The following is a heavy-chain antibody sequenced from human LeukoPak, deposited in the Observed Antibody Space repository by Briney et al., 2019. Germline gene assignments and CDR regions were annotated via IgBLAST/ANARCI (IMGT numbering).Heavy chain of an antibody. V-gene: IGHV4-39*01. Sequence: SETLSLSCSVSGASISGGTYYWGWIRQPPGKGLEWIGSIYYTGSTYDNPSLKSRVTISVDTSKNQFSLKLSSVTAADTAVYYCARRGGSGRAFDYWGQGTLVTVSS. CDR1: GASISGGTYY. J-gene: IGHJ4*02. CDR3: ARRGGSGRAFDY. CDR2: IYYTGST. D-gene: IGHD1-26*01.